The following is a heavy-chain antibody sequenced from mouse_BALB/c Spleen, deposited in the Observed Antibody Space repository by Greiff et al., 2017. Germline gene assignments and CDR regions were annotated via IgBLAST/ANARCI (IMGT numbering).Heavy chain of an antibody. Sequence: VQLQQSGAELAKPGASVKMSCKASGYTFTSYWMHWVKQRPGQGLEWIGYINPSTGYTEYNQKFKDKATLTADKSSSTAYMQLSSLTSEDSAVYDCARGREVRRGFAYWGQGTLVTVSA. CDR2: INPSTGYT. CDR1: GYTFTSYW. CDR3: ARGREVRRGFAY. V-gene: IGHV1-7*01. J-gene: IGHJ3*01. D-gene: IGHD2-14*01.